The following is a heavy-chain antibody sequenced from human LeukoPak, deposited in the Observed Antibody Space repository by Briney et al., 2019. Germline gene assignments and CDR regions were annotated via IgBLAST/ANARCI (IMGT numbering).Heavy chain of an antibody. CDR3: ARHPLHLVGATGAFDI. Sequence: GESLKISCKGSGSSFTSYWIGGVRQMPGKGLEGMGIIYPGDSDTRYSPSFQGQVTISADKSISTAYLQWSSLKASDTAMYYCARHPLHLVGATGAFDIWGQGTMVTVSS. J-gene: IGHJ3*02. CDR2: IYPGDSDT. V-gene: IGHV5-51*01. CDR1: GSSFTSYW. D-gene: IGHD1-26*01.